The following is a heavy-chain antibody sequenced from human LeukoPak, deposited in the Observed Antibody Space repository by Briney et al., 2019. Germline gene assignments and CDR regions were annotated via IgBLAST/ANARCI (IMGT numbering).Heavy chain of an antibody. CDR3: ARYNYPYYFDY. V-gene: IGHV3-74*01. CDR1: GFTFSSYW. J-gene: IGHJ4*02. Sequence: PGGSLRLSCAASGFTFSSYWMHWVRQAPGKRLVWVSRINNDGSTTRYADSVKGRFTISRDNAKNTLYLQMNSLRAEDTAMYYCARYNYPYYFDYWGQGTLVTVSS. CDR2: INNDGSTT. D-gene: IGHD1-20*01.